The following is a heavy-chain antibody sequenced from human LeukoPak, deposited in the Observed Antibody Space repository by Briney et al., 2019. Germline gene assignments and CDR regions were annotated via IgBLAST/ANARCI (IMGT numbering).Heavy chain of an antibody. CDR1: GFTVSSNY. J-gene: IGHJ2*01. D-gene: IGHD1-26*01. V-gene: IGHV3-53*01. CDR2: IYSGGST. CDR3: ARGEGGSYYVWYFDL. Sequence: GGSLRLSCAASGFTVSSNYMSWVRQAPGKGLGWVSVIYSGGSTYYADSVKGRFTISRDNSKNTLYLQMNSLRAEDTAVYYCARGEGGSYYVWYFDLWGRGTLVTVSS.